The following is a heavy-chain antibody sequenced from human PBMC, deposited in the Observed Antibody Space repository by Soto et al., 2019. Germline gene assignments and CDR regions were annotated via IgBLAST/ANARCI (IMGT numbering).Heavy chain of an antibody. J-gene: IGHJ4*02. CDR2: ISWDGGST. CDR3: AKDLGGDDY. CDR1: GFTFDDYT. D-gene: IGHD3-16*01. Sequence: EVQLVESGGVVVQPGGSLRLSCAASGFTFDDYTMHWVRQAPGKGLEWVSLISWDGGSTYYADSVKGRFTISRDNSKNSVYLHMTSLRTEDTALYYCAKDLGGDDYWGQGTLVTVSS. V-gene: IGHV3-43*01.